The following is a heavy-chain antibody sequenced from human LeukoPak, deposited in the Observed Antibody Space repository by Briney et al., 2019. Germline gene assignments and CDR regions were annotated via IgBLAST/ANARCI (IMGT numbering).Heavy chain of an antibody. J-gene: IGHJ4*02. CDR3: ARDDGGSGTSGTFDY. V-gene: IGHV3-30*03. Sequence: GGSLRLSCAASGFTFSSYGMHWVRQAPGKGLEWVAVISYDGSNKYYADSVKGRFTISRDNSKNTLYLQMNSLRAEDTAVYYCARDDGGSGTSGTFDYWGQGTLVTVSS. CDR1: GFTFSSYG. CDR2: ISYDGSNK. D-gene: IGHD1-26*01.